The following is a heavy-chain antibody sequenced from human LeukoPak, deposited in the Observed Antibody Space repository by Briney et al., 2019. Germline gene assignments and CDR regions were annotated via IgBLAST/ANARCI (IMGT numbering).Heavy chain of an antibody. Sequence: SLTLTLTCTVSGASISSDDYYWSWVRQPAGKRLEWIGRIYTSGSTNYNPSLKSRVTISVDTSKNHISLRLSSVTAADTAVYYCVRQFDYWGQGTLVTVSS. CDR2: IYTSGST. V-gene: IGHV4-61*02. CDR1: GASISSDDYY. J-gene: IGHJ4*02. CDR3: VRQFDY.